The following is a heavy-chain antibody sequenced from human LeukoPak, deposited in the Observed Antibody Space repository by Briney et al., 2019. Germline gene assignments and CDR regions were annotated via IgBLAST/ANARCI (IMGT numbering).Heavy chain of an antibody. J-gene: IGHJ5*02. CDR3: ARDTLGGSGSYYSATNWFDP. V-gene: IGHV4-38-2*02. CDR2: IYHSGRT. CDR1: GYSMSSGYY. Sequence: SETLSLTCAVSGYSMSSGYYWGWIRQPPGKGLEWLGSIYHSGRTYYNPSLKGRVTMSVDRSKTQFSLKMSSVTAADTAVYYCARDTLGGSGSYYSATNWFDPWGQGTLVTVSS. D-gene: IGHD3-10*01.